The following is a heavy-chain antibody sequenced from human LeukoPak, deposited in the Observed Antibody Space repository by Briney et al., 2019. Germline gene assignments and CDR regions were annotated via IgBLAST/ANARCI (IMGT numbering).Heavy chain of an antibody. CDR3: ARGAVTTDLYYFDY. D-gene: IGHD4-17*01. V-gene: IGHV4-30-2*01. J-gene: IGHJ4*02. Sequence: SETLSLTCAVSGGSISSGGYSWSWIRQPPGKGLEWIGYIYHSGSTYYNPSLKSRVTISVDRSKNQFSLKLGSVTAADTAVYYCARGAVTTDLYYFDYWGQGTLVTVSS. CDR1: GGSISSGGYS. CDR2: IYHSGST.